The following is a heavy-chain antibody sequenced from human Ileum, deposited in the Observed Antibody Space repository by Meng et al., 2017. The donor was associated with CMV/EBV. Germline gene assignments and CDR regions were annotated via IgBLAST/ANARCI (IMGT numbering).Heavy chain of an antibody. D-gene: IGHD4-17*01. V-gene: IGHV1-8*01. CDR2: MTPSSGNT. J-gene: IGHJ4*02. CDR3: SRGYGSGD. CDR1: GYIFSQFD. Sequence: ASVKVSCKASGYIFSQFDIHWVRQTAGRGLEWMGRMTPSSGNTGYARQFQGRLTITTNTSTSTAYLELNSLTFEDSAVYYCSRGYGSGDWGQGTLVTVSS.